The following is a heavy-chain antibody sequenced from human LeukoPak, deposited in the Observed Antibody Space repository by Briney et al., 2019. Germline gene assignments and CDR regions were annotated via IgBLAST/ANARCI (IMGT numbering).Heavy chain of an antibody. CDR1: GFTFSTFA. CDR2: IFPSGGEI. V-gene: IGHV3-23*01. Sequence: GGSLRLSCAASGFTFSTFAMIWVRQPPGKGLEWVSSIFPSGGEIHYADSVRGRFTISRDNSKNTLYLQMNSLRAEDTAVYYCAKDLGQQQWLDYFDYWGQGTLVTVSS. J-gene: IGHJ4*02. D-gene: IGHD6-19*01. CDR3: AKDLGQQQWLDYFDY.